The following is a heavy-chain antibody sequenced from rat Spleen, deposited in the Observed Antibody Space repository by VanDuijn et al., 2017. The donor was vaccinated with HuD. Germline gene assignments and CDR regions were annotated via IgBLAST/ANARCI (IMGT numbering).Heavy chain of an antibody. CDR2: IWAGGST. CDR1: GFSLTSNG. V-gene: IGHV2-72*01. D-gene: IGHD1-10*01. CDR3: ARHVLTTTGFDY. J-gene: IGHJ2*01. Sequence: QVQLKESGPGLMQPSETLSLTCTVSGFSLTSNGVGWVRQPLGKGLVWLGTIWAGGSTNYNSVVQSRLSISRETSKSQVFLKMNSLQPEDTGTYYCARHVLTTTGFDYWGQGVMVTVSS.